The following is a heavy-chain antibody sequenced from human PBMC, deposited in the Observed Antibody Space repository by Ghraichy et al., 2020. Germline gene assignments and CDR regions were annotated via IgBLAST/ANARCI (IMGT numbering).Heavy chain of an antibody. D-gene: IGHD3-22*01. CDR3: ARGQNYYDSSGYYSDAFDI. CDR1: GGSFSGYY. J-gene: IGHJ3*02. Sequence: SETLSLTCAVYGGSFSGYYWSWIRQPPGKGLEWIGEINHSGSTNYNPSLKSRVTISVDTSKNQFSLKLSSVTAADTAVYYCARGQNYYDSSGYYSDAFDIWGQGTMVTVSS. V-gene: IGHV4-34*01. CDR2: INHSGST.